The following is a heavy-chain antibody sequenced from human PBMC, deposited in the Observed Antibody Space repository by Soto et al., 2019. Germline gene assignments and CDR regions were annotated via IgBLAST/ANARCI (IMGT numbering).Heavy chain of an antibody. CDR1: GFTFSKAW. CDR3: TTEGPGYCSSISCYGFDY. J-gene: IGHJ4*02. V-gene: IGHV3-15*01. Sequence: EVQLVESGGGLVKPGGSLRLSCAASGFTFSKAWMSWVRQAPGKGLEWVGRIKSKTDDGKTDYAAPVKGSFTISRDDSKNTLYLQMNSLKSDDTAVYYCTTEGPGYCSSISCYGFDYWGQGTLVTVSS. D-gene: IGHD2-2*01. CDR2: IKSKTDDGKT.